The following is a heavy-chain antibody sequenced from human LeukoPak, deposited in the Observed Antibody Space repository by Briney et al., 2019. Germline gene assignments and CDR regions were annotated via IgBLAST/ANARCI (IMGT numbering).Heavy chain of an antibody. D-gene: IGHD3-10*01. CDR2: ISGYNGNT. V-gene: IGHV1-18*01. CDR1: GYTFTSYG. J-gene: IGHJ4*02. CDR3: ARDYGSGFVGFDY. Sequence: ASVKVSCKASGYTFTSYGISWVGQAPGQGLEWMGWISGYNGNTIYAQKLQGRVSMTTDTSTSTAYMELRSLRSDATAVYYCARDYGSGFVGFDYWGQGTLVTVSS.